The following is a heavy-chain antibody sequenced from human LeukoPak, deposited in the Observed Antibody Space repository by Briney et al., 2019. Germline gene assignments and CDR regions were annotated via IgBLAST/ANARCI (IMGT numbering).Heavy chain of an antibody. CDR2: IYYSGST. V-gene: IGHV4-59*12. CDR1: GGSISSYY. CDR3: ARGPSYTYYYDRSGYYLNY. D-gene: IGHD3-22*01. Sequence: PSETLSLTCTVSGGSISSYYWSWIRQPPGKGLEWIGYIYYSGSTNYNPSLKSRVTISVDTSKNQFSLKLSSVTAADTAVYYCARGPSYTYYYDRSGYYLNYWGQGTLVTVSS. J-gene: IGHJ4*02.